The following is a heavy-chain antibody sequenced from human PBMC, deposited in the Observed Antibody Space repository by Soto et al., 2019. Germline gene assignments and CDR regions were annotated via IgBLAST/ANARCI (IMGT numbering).Heavy chain of an antibody. Sequence: GGSLRLSCAASGFTFSSYSMNWVRQAPGKGLEWVSYISSSSSTIYYADSVKGRFTISRDNAKNSLYLQMNSLRDEDTAVYYCARADRHYYDSSGYPVDGMDVWGQGATVTVSS. CDR3: ARADRHYYDSSGYPVDGMDV. V-gene: IGHV3-48*02. J-gene: IGHJ6*02. CDR1: GFTFSSYS. CDR2: ISSSSSTI. D-gene: IGHD3-22*01.